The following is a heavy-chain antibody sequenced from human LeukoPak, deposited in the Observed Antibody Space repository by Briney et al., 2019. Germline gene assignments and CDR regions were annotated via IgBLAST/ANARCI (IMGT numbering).Heavy chain of an antibody. D-gene: IGHD3-3*01. V-gene: IGHV1-69*05. Sequence: SVKVSCKASGGTFSSYAISWVRQAPGQGLEWMGRIIPIFGTANYAQKFQGRVTINTDESTSTAYMELSSLRSEDTAVYYGARPPLYDFWSGYPDYWGQGTLVTASS. CDR3: ARPPLYDFWSGYPDY. CDR1: GGTFSSYA. J-gene: IGHJ4*02. CDR2: IIPIFGTA.